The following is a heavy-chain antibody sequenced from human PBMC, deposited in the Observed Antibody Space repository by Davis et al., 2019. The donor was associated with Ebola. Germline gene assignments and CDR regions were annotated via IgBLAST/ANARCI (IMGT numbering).Heavy chain of an antibody. CDR1: GGSLSGYY. Sequence: SQTLSLTCAVYGGSLSGYYWSWIRQPPGKGLEWIGDINHGGSTNYNPSLKSRATISVDASKNQFFLTLMSVTATDTAVYYCARGDYAEAAFGVWGQGTVVTVSS. CDR3: ARGDYAEAAFGV. J-gene: IGHJ3*01. CDR2: INHGGST. D-gene: IGHD4-17*01. V-gene: IGHV4-34*01.